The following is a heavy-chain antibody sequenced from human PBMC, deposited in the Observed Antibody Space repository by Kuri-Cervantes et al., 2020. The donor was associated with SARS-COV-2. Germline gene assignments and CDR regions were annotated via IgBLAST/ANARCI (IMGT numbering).Heavy chain of an antibody. CDR2: IYYSGST. CDR1: GGSISSYY. V-gene: IGHV4-59*01. Sequence: SETLSLNCTVSGGSISSYYWSWIRQPPGKGLEWIGYIYYSGSTNYNPSLKSRVTVSVDTSKNQFSLKLSSVTAADTAVYYCARGSNYDFWSGYSTFDYWGQGTLVTVSS. J-gene: IGHJ4*02. D-gene: IGHD3-3*01. CDR3: ARGSNYDFWSGYSTFDY.